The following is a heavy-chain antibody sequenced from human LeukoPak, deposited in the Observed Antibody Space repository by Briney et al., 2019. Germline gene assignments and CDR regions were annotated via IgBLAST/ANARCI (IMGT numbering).Heavy chain of an antibody. J-gene: IGHJ5*02. CDR2: ISASGGST. D-gene: IGHD6-13*01. Sequence: GGSLRLSCAVSGFTFSSYAMSWVRQAPGKGLQWVSVISASGGSTYYADSVKGRFTISRDNSKNTMYLQMNSLRPDDTAVYYCAKDRAGGSVWYAFDPWGQGTLVTVSS. CDR1: GFTFSSYA. CDR3: AKDRAGGSVWYAFDP. V-gene: IGHV3-23*01.